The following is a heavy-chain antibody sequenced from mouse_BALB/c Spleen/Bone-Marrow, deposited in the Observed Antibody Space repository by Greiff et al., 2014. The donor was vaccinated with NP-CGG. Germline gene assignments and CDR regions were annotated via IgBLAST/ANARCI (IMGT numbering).Heavy chain of an antibody. CDR3: ARFAGTPYTMDY. J-gene: IGHJ4*01. Sequence: EVKLVESGPDLVKPSQSLSLTCTVTGYSITSYCSWHWIRQFPGNKLEWMGYIHYSGITVYNPSLKSRISITRDTSNNQFFLRLNSVTTEDTATYYCARFAGTPYTMDYWGQGTSVTVSS. D-gene: IGHD4-1*01. CDR1: GYSITSYCS. CDR2: IHYSGIT. V-gene: IGHV3-1*02.